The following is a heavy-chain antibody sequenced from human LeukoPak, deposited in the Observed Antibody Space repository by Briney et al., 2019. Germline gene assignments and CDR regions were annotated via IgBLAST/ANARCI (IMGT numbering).Heavy chain of an antibody. CDR3: ARDSSWHVPVPENPVAFDY. CDR1: GFTFSSYW. D-gene: IGHD6-13*01. CDR2: INIDGSST. J-gene: IGHJ4*02. Sequence: TGGSLRLSCAASGFTFSSYWMHWVCQAPGKGLVWVSRINIDGSSTSYADSVKGRFTISRDNAKNSLYLQMNSLRAEDTAMYYCARDSSWHVPVPENPVAFDYWGQGTLVTVSS. V-gene: IGHV3-74*01.